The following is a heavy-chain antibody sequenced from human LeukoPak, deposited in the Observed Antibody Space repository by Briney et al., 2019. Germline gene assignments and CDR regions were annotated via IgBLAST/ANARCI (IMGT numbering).Heavy chain of an antibody. J-gene: IGHJ4*02. CDR3: ARGGMGGWPIDY. CDR1: GFTVSSNY. V-gene: IGHV3-53*01. Sequence: PEGSLRLSCAASGFTVSSNYMSWVRQAPGKGLEWVSVIYSGGSTYYADSVKGRFTISRDNAKNSLYLQMNSLRAEDTAVYYCARGGMGGWPIDYWGQGTLVTVSS. CDR2: IYSGGST. D-gene: IGHD3-16*01.